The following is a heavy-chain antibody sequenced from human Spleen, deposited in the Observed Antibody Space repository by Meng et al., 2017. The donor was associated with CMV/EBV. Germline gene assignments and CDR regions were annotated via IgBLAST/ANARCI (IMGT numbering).Heavy chain of an antibody. CDR1: RSSISSTTSY. V-gene: IGHV4-39*07. CDR3: ARLHWTSGWFDP. D-gene: IGHD1-1*01. Sequence: VSRSSISSTTSYWGWLRPPPGKGLKWIGNIYYTGSNKYNPSLKGRVTMSVDTSKNRFSLKLSSVTAADTAMYYCARLHWTSGWFDPWGQGTLVTVSS. J-gene: IGHJ5*02. CDR2: IYYTGSN.